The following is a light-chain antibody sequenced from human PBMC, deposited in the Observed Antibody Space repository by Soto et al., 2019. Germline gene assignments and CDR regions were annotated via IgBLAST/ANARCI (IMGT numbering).Light chain of an antibody. CDR1: QSLLHSSGRYY. Sequence: DIVMTQSPLSLPVTPGEPGSISCRSSQSLLHSSGRYYLDWYLQKPGQSPQLLIYLGSHRASGVPDRFSGSGSGTDFTLTISRVEAEDVGIYYCIQALQTPFTFGGGTRAEIK. V-gene: IGKV2-28*01. CDR3: IQALQTPFT. J-gene: IGKJ4*01. CDR2: LGS.